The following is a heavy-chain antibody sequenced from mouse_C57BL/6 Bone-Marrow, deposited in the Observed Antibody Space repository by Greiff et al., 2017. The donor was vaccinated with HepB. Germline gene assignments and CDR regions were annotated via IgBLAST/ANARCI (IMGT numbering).Heavy chain of an antibody. CDR1: GYTFTNYW. J-gene: IGHJ1*03. CDR3: ARSITTVVAPYFDV. CDR2: IYPSDSET. Sequence: QVQLQQPGAELVRPGSSVKLSCKASGYTFTNYWMDWVKQRPGQGLEWIGNIYPSDSETHHNQKFKDKATLTVDKSSSTAYMQLSSLTSEDSAVYYCARSITTVVAPYFDVWGTGTTVTVSS. V-gene: IGHV1-61*01. D-gene: IGHD1-1*01.